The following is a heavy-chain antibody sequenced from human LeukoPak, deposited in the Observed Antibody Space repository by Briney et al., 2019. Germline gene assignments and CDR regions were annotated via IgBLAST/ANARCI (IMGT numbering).Heavy chain of an antibody. J-gene: IGHJ4*02. CDR2: ISGSGGST. Sequence: GGSLRLSCAASGVTFSSYAMSWVRQAPGKGLEWVSAISGSGGSTYYPDSLKGRFTISRDNSKNTLYLQMNGLRAEDTAVYYCAKGYYDSSGLYDYWGQGTLVTVSS. D-gene: IGHD3-22*01. CDR1: GVTFSSYA. V-gene: IGHV3-23*01. CDR3: AKGYYDSSGLYDY.